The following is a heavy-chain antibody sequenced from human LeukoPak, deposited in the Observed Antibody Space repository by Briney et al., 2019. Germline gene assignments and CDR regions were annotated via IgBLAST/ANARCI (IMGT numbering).Heavy chain of an antibody. CDR1: GGXFXGXX. Sequence: SETLSLTCAXYGGXFXGXXXXXXXXXPXXXXXXXXXXNXSXSTNYNPSXXSXVTXXVXTXXNQFSLKLSSVTAADTAVYYCARGRTLSSYGRFPFDYWGQGTLVTVSS. CDR2: XNXSXST. CDR3: ARGRTLSSYGRFPFDY. D-gene: IGHD5-18*01. V-gene: IGHV4-34*01. J-gene: IGHJ4*02.